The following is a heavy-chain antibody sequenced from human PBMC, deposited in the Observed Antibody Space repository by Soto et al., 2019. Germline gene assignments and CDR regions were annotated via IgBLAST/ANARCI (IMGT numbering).Heavy chain of an antibody. Sequence: SVKVSCKASGGTFSSYAISWVRQAPGQGLEWMGGIIPIFGTANYAQKFQGRVTITADESTSTAYMELSSLRSEDTVVYYCARAIVDDSSGYNYYYYGMDVWGQGTTVTVSS. D-gene: IGHD3-22*01. CDR2: IIPIFGTA. CDR1: GGTFSSYA. J-gene: IGHJ6*02. V-gene: IGHV1-69*13. CDR3: ARAIVDDSSGYNYYYYGMDV.